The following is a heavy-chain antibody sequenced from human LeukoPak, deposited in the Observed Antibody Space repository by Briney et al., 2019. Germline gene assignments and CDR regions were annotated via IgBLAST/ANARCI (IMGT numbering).Heavy chain of an antibody. Sequence: GGSLRLSCAASGFSFSRYWMSWVRQAPGKGLEWVANIKQDGSEKNYVESVKGRFTISRDNAKNSLYLQTNSLRPDDTALYYCARDTGYCRTTSCSWGYYMDVWGKGTTVTVSS. CDR3: ARDTGYCRTTSCSWGYYMDV. D-gene: IGHD2-2*01. V-gene: IGHV3-7*01. CDR1: GFSFSRYW. CDR2: IKQDGSEK. J-gene: IGHJ6*03.